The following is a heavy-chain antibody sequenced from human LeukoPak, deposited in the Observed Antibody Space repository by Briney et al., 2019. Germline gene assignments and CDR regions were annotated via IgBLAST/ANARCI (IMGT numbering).Heavy chain of an antibody. D-gene: IGHD3-22*01. CDR3: ARHEFGAYYYDSSGSINPYYYGMDV. J-gene: IGHJ6*02. Sequence: SETLSLTCTVSGGSISSSSYYWGWIRQPPGKGLEWIGSIYYSGSTYYNPSLKSRVTISVDTSKNQFSLKLSSVTAADTAVYYCARHEFGAYYYDSSGSINPYYYGMDVWGQGTTVTVSS. CDR1: GGSISSSSYY. CDR2: IYYSGST. V-gene: IGHV4-39*01.